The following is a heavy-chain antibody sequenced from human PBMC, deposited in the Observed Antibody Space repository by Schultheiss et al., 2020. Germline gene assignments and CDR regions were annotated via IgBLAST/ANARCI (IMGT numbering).Heavy chain of an antibody. CDR1: GFTFSSYG. CDR3: LRDITPGGADV. D-gene: IGHD1-14*01. CDR2: IYGNGRT. Sequence: GGSLRLSCAASGFTFSSYGMHWVRQAPGKGLECVSVIYGNGRTYHADSVRGRLTISRDNTRSSIYLQMNGLRPEDTALYYCLRDITPGGADVWGQGTTVTVSS. J-gene: IGHJ6*02. V-gene: IGHV3-NL1*01.